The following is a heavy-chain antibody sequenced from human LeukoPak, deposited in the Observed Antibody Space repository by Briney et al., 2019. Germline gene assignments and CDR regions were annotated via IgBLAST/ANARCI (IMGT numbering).Heavy chain of an antibody. Sequence: ASVKVSCKASGYTFTSYGISWVRQAPGQGLEWMGWISAYNGNTNYAQKLQGRVTMTTDTSTSTAYMELRSLRSDDTAVYYCARDRVARYRGSFSDIDYWGQGTLVTVSS. J-gene: IGHJ4*02. CDR1: GYTFTSYG. CDR3: ARDRVARYRGSFSDIDY. D-gene: IGHD1-26*01. V-gene: IGHV1-18*01. CDR2: ISAYNGNT.